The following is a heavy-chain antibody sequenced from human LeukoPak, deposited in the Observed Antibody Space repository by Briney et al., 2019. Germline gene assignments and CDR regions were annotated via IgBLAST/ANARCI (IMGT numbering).Heavy chain of an antibody. Sequence: SVKVSCKASGGTFSSYAISWVRQAPGQGLEWMGGIIPIFGTANYAQKFQGRVTITADKSTSTAYMELSSLRPEDTAVYYCARGPYSSSWSNFDYWGQGTLVTVSS. CDR2: IIPIFGTA. J-gene: IGHJ4*02. CDR3: ARGPYSSSWSNFDY. D-gene: IGHD6-13*01. V-gene: IGHV1-69*06. CDR1: GGTFSSYA.